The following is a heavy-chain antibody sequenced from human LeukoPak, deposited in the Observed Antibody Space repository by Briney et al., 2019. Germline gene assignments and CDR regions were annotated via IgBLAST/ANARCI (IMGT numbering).Heavy chain of an antibody. Sequence: SETLSLTCTVSGGSISSYFWSWIRQPPGKGLEWIGYIYYSGSTNYNPSLKSRVTILVDTSKNKFSLKLSSVTAADTAVYYCARAAWLQLDGAFDRWGRGTMVTVSS. CDR3: ARAAWLQLDGAFDR. CDR2: IYYSGST. V-gene: IGHV4-59*01. J-gene: IGHJ3*01. CDR1: GGSISSYF. D-gene: IGHD5-24*01.